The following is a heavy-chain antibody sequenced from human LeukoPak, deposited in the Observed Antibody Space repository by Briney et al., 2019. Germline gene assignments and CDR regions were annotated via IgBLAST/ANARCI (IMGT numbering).Heavy chain of an antibody. CDR3: ARDTGWYSSGWFLYY. CDR2: ICAYNGNT. CDR1: GYTFTSYG. Sequence: GSVKVSCEASGYTFTSYGISWVRQAPGQGLEWMGWICAYNGNTNYAQTLQGGVTISTDTSTSTAYMELRSLRADDTAVYYCARDTGWYSSGWFLYYWGKGTLVTVSS. V-gene: IGHV1-18*01. D-gene: IGHD6-19*01. J-gene: IGHJ4*02.